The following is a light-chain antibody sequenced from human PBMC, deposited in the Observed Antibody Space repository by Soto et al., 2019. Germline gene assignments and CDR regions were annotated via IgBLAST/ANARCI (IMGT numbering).Light chain of an antibody. Sequence: QSVLTQPASVSGSPGQSITISCTGTSSDIGGYNYVSWYQQHPGKAPKLMIYEVSNRPSGVSNRFSGSKSGNTASLTISGLQAEYEADYYCSSYTSSSLPVFGGGTKLTVL. CDR1: SSDIGGYNY. V-gene: IGLV2-14*01. CDR3: SSYTSSSLPV. CDR2: EVS. J-gene: IGLJ2*01.